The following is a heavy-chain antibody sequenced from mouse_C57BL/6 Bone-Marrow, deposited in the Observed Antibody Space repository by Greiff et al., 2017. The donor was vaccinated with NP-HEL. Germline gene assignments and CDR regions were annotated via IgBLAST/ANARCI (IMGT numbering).Heavy chain of an antibody. Sequence: EVQVVESGGGLVKPGGSLKLSCAASGFTFSDYGMHWVRQAPEKGLEWVAYISSGSSTIYYADTVTGRFTISRDNAKNTLFLQMTSLRSEDTAMYYCARRYRGLYYYAMDYWGQGTSVTVSS. D-gene: IGHD2-12*01. V-gene: IGHV5-17*01. CDR1: GFTFSDYG. CDR2: ISSGSSTI. CDR3: ARRYRGLYYYAMDY. J-gene: IGHJ4*01.